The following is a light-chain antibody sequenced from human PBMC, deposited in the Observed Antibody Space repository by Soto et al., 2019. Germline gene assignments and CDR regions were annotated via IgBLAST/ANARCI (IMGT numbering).Light chain of an antibody. Sequence: QSVLTQPPSVSGAPGQRVTISRTGTRSNIGAGFDVHWYQQLPGTAPKLLIYDNNNRPSGVPDRFSGSKSGTSASLAITGLQAEDEADYYCQSYDGSLSGPVVFGGGTKVTVL. CDR1: RSNIGAGFD. J-gene: IGLJ2*01. CDR2: DNN. V-gene: IGLV1-40*01. CDR3: QSYDGSLSGPVV.